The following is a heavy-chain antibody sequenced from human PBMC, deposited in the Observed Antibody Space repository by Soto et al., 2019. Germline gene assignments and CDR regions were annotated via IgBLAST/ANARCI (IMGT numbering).Heavy chain of an antibody. CDR3: ARDGDNYYGMDV. J-gene: IGHJ6*02. CDR2: ISSSSSTI. V-gene: IGHV3-48*02. Sequence: EVQLVESGGGLVQPGGSVRLSCAASGFLFSSYNMNWVRQAPGKGLEWVSYISSSSSTIYYADSVKGRFTISRDNAKNSRYLQMNSLRDEDTAVYYCARDGDNYYGMDVWGQGTTVTVSS. CDR1: GFLFSSYN. D-gene: IGHD3-10*01.